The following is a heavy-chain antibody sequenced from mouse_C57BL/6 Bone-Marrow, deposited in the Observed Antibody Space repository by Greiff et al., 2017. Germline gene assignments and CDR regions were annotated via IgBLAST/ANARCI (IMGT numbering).Heavy chain of an antibody. CDR3: ARSATVVARNYYAMDY. V-gene: IGHV1-49*01. Sequence: LKESGAELVRPGSSVKLSCKDSYFAFMASAMHWVKQRPGHGLEWIGSFTMYSDATEYSENFKGKATLTANTSSSTAYMELSSLTSEDSAVYYWARSATVVARNYYAMDYWGQGTSVTVSS. D-gene: IGHD1-1*01. CDR1: YFAFMASA. J-gene: IGHJ4*01. CDR2: FTMYSDAT.